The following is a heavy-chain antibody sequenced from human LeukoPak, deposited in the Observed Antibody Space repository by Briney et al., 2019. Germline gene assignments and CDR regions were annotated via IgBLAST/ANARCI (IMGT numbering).Heavy chain of an antibody. D-gene: IGHD3-22*01. J-gene: IGHJ4*02. CDR1: GGTFSSYA. CDR2: ISYDGSNK. CDR3: ARTPTCYYDSSGYEADY. V-gene: IGHV3-30*04. Sequence: SCKASGGTFSSYAMHWVRQAPGKGLEWVAVISYDGSNKYYADSVKGRFTISRDNSKNTLYLQMNSLRAEDTAVYYCARTPTCYYDSSGYEADYWGQGTLVTVSS.